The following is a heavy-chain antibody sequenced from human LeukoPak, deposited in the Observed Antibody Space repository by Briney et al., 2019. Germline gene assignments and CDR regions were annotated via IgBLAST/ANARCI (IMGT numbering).Heavy chain of an antibody. CDR2: IKQDGNEK. CDR3: ARTGSSSSFDY. CDR1: GFTFSSHW. Sequence: GGSLRLSCAASGFTFSSHWMTWVRQALGKGLEWVATIKQDGNEKQYVDSVKGRFTISRDNAKNSLYLQMNSLRAEDTAVYYCARTGSSSSFDYWGQGTLVTVSS. D-gene: IGHD6-6*01. V-gene: IGHV3-7*01. J-gene: IGHJ4*02.